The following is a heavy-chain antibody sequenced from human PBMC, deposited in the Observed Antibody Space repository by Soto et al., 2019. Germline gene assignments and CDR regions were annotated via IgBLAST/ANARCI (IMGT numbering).Heavy chain of an antibody. CDR3: GGDSSGYYYPDVFDI. CDR2: ISSSSSTI. V-gene: IGHV3-48*02. Sequence: EVQLVESGGGLVQPGGSLRLSCAASGFTFSSYSMNWVRQAPGKGLEWVSYISSSSSTIYYADSVKGRFTISRDNAKNSLYLQMNSLRDEDTAVYYGGGDSSGYYYPDVFDIWGQGTMVTVSS. J-gene: IGHJ3*02. D-gene: IGHD3-22*01. CDR1: GFTFSSYS.